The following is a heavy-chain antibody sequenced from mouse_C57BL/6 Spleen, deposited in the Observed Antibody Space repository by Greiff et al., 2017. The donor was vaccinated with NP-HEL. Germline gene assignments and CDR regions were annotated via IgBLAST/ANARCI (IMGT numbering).Heavy chain of an antibody. V-gene: IGHV14-4*01. CDR2: IDPENGDT. CDR1: GFNIKDDY. Sequence: VQLQQSGAVLVRPGASVKLSCTASGFNIKDDYMHWVKQRPEQGLEWIGWIDPENGDTEYASKFQGKATITADTSSNTAYLQLSSLTSEDTAVYYCTTGGGAYWGQGTLVTVSA. J-gene: IGHJ3*01. CDR3: TTGGGAY.